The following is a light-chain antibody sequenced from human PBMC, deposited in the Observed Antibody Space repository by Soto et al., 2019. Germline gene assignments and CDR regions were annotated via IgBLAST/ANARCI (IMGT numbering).Light chain of an antibody. V-gene: IGKV3-15*01. CDR2: GAS. CDR1: QSVSGN. J-gene: IGKJ1*01. Sequence: EIVMTQSPATLSVSPGERATLSCRASQSVSGNLAWYQQKPGQAPRLLIYGASTRATAIPARFSGSGSGTEFTLTISTLQSEDFVVYYCPQYNNWPPAFGQGTKVEIK. CDR3: PQYNNWPPA.